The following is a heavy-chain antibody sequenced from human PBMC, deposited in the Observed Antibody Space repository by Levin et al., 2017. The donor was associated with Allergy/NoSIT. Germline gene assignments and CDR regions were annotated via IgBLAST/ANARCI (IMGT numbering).Heavy chain of an antibody. J-gene: IGHJ3*02. CDR2: IGTAGDT. CDR1: GFTFSNYD. D-gene: IGHD3-10*01. V-gene: IGHV3-13*04. CDR3: ARGSGYAFDI. Sequence: GGSLRLSCAASGFTFSNYDMHWDRQVTGKGLEWVSAIGTAGDTYYPGSVRGRFTISRENAKNSLYLQMNSLRAGDTAVYYCARGSGYAFDIWGQGTMVTVSS.